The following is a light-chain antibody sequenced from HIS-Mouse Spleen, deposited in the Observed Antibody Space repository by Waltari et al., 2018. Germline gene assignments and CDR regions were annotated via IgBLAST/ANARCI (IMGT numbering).Light chain of an antibody. CDR3: QSADSSGTYV. Sequence: SYELTQPPSVSVSPGQTARITCSGDALPKQYAYWYQQKPGQAPVLVIYKDSERPSGIPERFSGSSSGPTGTLTISGVQAEDEADYYCQSADSSGTYVFGTGTKVTVL. CDR1: ALPKQY. V-gene: IGLV3-25*03. J-gene: IGLJ1*01. CDR2: KDS.